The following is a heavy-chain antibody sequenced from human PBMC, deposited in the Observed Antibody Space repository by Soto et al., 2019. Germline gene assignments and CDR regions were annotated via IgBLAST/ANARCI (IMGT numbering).Heavy chain of an antibody. J-gene: IGHJ4*02. V-gene: IGHV4-39*01. D-gene: IGHD5-12*01. CDR1: GGSISSSSYY. CDR2: IYYSGST. CDR3: ASRRRDGYNYSHFDY. Sequence: SETLSLTCTVSGGSISSSSYYWGWIRQPPGKGLEWIGSIYYSGSTYYNPSLKSRVTISVDTSKNQFSLKLGSVTAADTAVYYCASRRRDGYNYSHFDYWGQGTLVTVSS.